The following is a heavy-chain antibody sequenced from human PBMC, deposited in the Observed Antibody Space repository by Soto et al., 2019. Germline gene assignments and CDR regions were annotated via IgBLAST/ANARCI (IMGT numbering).Heavy chain of an antibody. J-gene: IGHJ4*02. CDR2: INAGNGNT. CDR1: GGTFSSYA. Sequence: ASVKVSCKASGGTFSSYAISWVRQAPGQGLEWMGWINAGNGNTKYSQKFQGRVTITRDTSASTAYMELSSLRSEDTAVYYCARSPKDVVVVAATPFDYWGQGTLVTVSS. V-gene: IGHV1-3*01. CDR3: ARSPKDVVVVAATPFDY. D-gene: IGHD2-15*01.